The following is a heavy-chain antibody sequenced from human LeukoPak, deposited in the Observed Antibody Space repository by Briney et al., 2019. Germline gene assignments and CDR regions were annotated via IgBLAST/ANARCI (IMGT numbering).Heavy chain of an antibody. CDR2: ISSSSSYI. D-gene: IGHD3-22*01. Sequence: GGSLRLSCAASGFTFSSYEMNWVRQAPGKGLEWVSSISSSSSYIYYADSVKGRFTISRDNAKNSVYLQVNSLRAEDTAVYYCARKGGYSDYYYYMDVWGKGTTVTVSS. CDR3: ARKGGYSDYYYYMDV. J-gene: IGHJ6*03. V-gene: IGHV3-21*01. CDR1: GFTFSSYE.